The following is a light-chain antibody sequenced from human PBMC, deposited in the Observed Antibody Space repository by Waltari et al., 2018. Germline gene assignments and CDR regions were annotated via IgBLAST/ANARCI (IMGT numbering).Light chain of an antibody. CDR1: QSVLYSSNNKNY. CDR2: WAS. CDR3: QQHYRTPYT. Sequence: DIVMTQSPDSLAVSLGERATIYCKSSQSVLYSSNNKNYLAWYQQKPGQPPKRLIYWASTRESGVPDRFSGSGSGTDFTLTISSLQAEDVAVYYCQQHYRTPYTFGQGTKLEIK. V-gene: IGKV4-1*01. J-gene: IGKJ2*01.